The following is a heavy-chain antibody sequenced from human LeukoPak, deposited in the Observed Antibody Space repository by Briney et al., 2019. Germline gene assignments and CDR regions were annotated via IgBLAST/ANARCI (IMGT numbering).Heavy chain of an antibody. J-gene: IGHJ4*02. D-gene: IGHD5-12*01. V-gene: IGHV3-48*04. CDR2: ISSSSGTI. Sequence: GGSLRLSCAASGFTFRSYNMNWVRQAPGKGLEWVSYISSSSGTIYYADSVKGRFTISRDNAKNSLYLQMNSLRAEDTAVYYCAKALGSIVVTTTDYWGQGTLVTVSS. CDR1: GFTFRSYN. CDR3: AKALGSIVVTTTDY.